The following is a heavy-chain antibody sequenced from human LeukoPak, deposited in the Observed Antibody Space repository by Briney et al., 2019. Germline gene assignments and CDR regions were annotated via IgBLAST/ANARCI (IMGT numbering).Heavy chain of an antibody. Sequence: GGSLRLSCAASGFTFNSYDMNWVRQAPGKGLEWVSSISSSSTYIYYADSVKGRFTISRDNAKSSLYLQMNSLRAEDTAVYYCARDATDYCGGDCSNAAFDIWGQGTMVTVSS. V-gene: IGHV3-21*01. CDR1: GFTFNSYD. D-gene: IGHD2-21*02. CDR3: ARDATDYCGGDCSNAAFDI. CDR2: ISSSSTYI. J-gene: IGHJ3*02.